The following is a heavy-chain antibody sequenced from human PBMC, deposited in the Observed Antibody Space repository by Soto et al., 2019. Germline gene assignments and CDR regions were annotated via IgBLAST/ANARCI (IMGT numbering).Heavy chain of an antibody. V-gene: IGHV4-31*03. CDR3: ARGLYGGDERIDY. CDR1: GGSFSIGSHY. Sequence: PSETLSLTCTVSGGSFSIGSHYWSWIRQHPGKGLEWIGYIYNTGSTYSNPSLSGRVTISVDTSKSQFSLKLTSVTAADTAVYYCARGLYGGDERIDYWGQGXLVTVSS. CDR2: IYNTGST. D-gene: IGHD2-21*02. J-gene: IGHJ4*02.